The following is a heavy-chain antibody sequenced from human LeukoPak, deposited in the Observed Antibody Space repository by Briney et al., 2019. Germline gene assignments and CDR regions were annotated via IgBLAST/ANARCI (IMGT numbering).Heavy chain of an antibody. J-gene: IGHJ5*02. CDR1: GYSFTDHY. D-gene: IGHD6-6*01. V-gene: IGHV1-46*01. CDR3: ARVTDFYSSSSWFDP. Sequence: ASVKVSCKASGYSFTDHYLHWVRQAPGQGLQWMGIINPSGGSTSYAQKFQGRVTMTRDTSTSTVYMELSSLRSEDTAVYYCARVTDFYSSSSWFDPWGQGTLVTVSS. CDR2: INPSGGST.